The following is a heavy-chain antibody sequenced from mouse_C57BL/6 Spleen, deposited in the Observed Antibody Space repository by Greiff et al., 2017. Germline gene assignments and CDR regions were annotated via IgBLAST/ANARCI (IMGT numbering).Heavy chain of an antibody. J-gene: IGHJ2*01. V-gene: IGHV1-59*01. Sequence: QVQLQQPGAELVRPGTSVKLSCQASGYTFTSYWMHWVKQRPGQGLEWIGVIDPSDSYTNYNQKFKGKATLTVDTSSSTAYMQLSSLTSEDSAVYYCARNYYGSSYQYYFDYWGQGTTLTVSS. D-gene: IGHD1-1*01. CDR3: ARNYYGSSYQYYFDY. CDR2: IDPSDSYT. CDR1: GYTFTSYW.